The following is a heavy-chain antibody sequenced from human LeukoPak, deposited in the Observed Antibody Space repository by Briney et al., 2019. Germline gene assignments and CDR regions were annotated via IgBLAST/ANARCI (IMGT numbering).Heavy chain of an antibody. Sequence: SETLSLPCAVYGGSFSRYYWSWIRQSPGKGLEWIAEIDHRGDTNYNPSVKSRVTISVDTSKNQFSLKVRSLSAADTAVYYCARGASISETGYFDFWRQGTLVTVSS. CDR2: IDHRGDT. J-gene: IGHJ4*03. CDR1: GGSFSRYY. D-gene: IGHD5-24*01. V-gene: IGHV4-34*01. CDR3: ARGASISETGYFDF.